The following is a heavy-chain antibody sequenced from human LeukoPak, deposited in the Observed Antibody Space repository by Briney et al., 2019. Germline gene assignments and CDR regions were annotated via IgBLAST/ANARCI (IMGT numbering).Heavy chain of an antibody. V-gene: IGHV1-2*02. J-gene: IGHJ6*02. Sequence: ASVKVSCKASGYTFTGYYMHWVRQAPGQGLEWMRWINPNSGGTNYAQKFQGRVTMTRDTSISTAYTELSRLRSDDTAVYYCARVLDYYDSSGPSYYYYYGMDVWGQGTTVTVSS. CDR1: GYTFTGYY. D-gene: IGHD3-22*01. CDR3: ARVLDYYDSSGPSYYYYYGMDV. CDR2: INPNSGGT.